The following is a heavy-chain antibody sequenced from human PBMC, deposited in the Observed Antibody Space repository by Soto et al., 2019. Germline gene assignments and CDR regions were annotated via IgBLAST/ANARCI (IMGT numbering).Heavy chain of an antibody. CDR1: GYPVTAYY. J-gene: IGHJ3*02. Sequence: QLHLVQSGAVVKKPGASVTVSCSASGYPVTAYYMHWVRQAPGRGLEWMGGINPATGATKYTQTFQGRVTMTRDPSTRTVFKERSGLTSEDTSVFYCARGGGVGVAGSAAFDMWGQGTLVTVSS. D-gene: IGHD3-3*01. V-gene: IGHV1-2*02. CDR2: INPATGAT. CDR3: ARGGGVGVAGSAAFDM.